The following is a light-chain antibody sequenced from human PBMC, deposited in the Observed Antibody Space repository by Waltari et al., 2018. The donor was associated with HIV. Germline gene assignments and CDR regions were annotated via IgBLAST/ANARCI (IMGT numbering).Light chain of an antibody. Sequence: QSALTQPASVSGSPGQSITISCTGTSSDVGGYNYVSWYQQHPGKDTKRRIYEVIIRDSGVANRFSGATSGNTASLTISGLQAEYDADYYCISYTSSSTEVFGTGTKVTVL. CDR3: ISYTSSSTEV. CDR2: EVI. V-gene: IGLV2-14*01. CDR1: SSDVGGYNY. J-gene: IGLJ1*01.